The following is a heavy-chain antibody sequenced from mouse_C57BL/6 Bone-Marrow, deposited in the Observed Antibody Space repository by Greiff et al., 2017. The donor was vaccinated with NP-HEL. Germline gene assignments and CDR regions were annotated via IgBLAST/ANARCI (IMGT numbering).Heavy chain of an antibody. CDR2: IYPSDSET. Sequence: QVQLQQPGAELVRPGSSVKLSCKASGYTFTSYWMDWVKQRPGQGLEWIGNIYPSDSETHYNQKFKDKATLTVDKSSSTAYIQLSSLTSEDSAVYYCARGDYSNYGYFDVWGTGTTVTVSS. J-gene: IGHJ1*03. CDR3: ARGDYSNYGYFDV. CDR1: GYTFTSYW. D-gene: IGHD2-5*01. V-gene: IGHV1-61*01.